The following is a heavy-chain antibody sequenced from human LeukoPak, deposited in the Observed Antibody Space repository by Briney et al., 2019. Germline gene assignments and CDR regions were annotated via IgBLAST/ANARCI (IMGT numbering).Heavy chain of an antibody. D-gene: IGHD6-19*01. J-gene: IGHJ4*02. V-gene: IGHV1-18*01. CDR3: ASGRGVIKQWLYY. CDR1: GYTFTSYG. CDR2: ISAYNGNT. Sequence: ASVKVSCKASGYTFTSYGISWVRQAPGQGLEWMGWISAYNGNTNYAQKLQGRVTMTEDTSTDTAYMELSSLRSEDTAVYYCASGRGVIKQWLYYWGQGTLVTVSS.